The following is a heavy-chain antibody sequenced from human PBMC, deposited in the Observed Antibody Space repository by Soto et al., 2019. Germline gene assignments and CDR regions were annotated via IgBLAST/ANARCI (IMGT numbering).Heavy chain of an antibody. V-gene: IGHV1-46*01. CDR3: ARDPIVVVPAAREENSYYYYYGMDV. J-gene: IGHJ6*02. CDR1: GYTFTSYY. CDR2: INPSGGST. D-gene: IGHD2-2*01. Sequence: QVQLVQSGAEVKKPGASVKVSCKASGYTFTSYYMHWVRQAPGQGLEWMGIINPSGGSTSYAQKFQGRVTMTRDTSTSTVYMELSSLRSEDTAVYYCARDPIVVVPAAREENSYYYYYGMDVWGQGTTVTVSS.